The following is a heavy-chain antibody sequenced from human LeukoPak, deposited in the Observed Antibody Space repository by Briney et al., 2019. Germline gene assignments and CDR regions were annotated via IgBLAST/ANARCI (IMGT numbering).Heavy chain of an antibody. CDR2: INPSGGST. Sequence: GASVKVSCKASGYTFTSYYVHWVRQAPGQGLDWMGIINPSGGSTSYAQKFQGRVTMTRDMSTSTVYIELNNLRSDDTAVYYCARAGVLIPAAMQRFYYYYYMDVWGKGTTVTVSS. V-gene: IGHV1-46*01. D-gene: IGHD2-2*01. J-gene: IGHJ6*03. CDR3: ARAGVLIPAAMQRFYYYYYMDV. CDR1: GYTFTSYY.